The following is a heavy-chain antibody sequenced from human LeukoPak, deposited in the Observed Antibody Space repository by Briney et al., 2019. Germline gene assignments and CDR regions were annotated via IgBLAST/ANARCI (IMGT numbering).Heavy chain of an antibody. Sequence: PGGSLRLSCTASGFTFSTYGMHWVRQAPGKGLGWVAVIWYDGSNKYYADSVKGRFTISRDNSQNTLYLQMNSLKAEDTAVYYCARDLGQIDYWGQGTLVTVSS. V-gene: IGHV3-33*01. CDR3: ARDLGQIDY. J-gene: IGHJ4*02. CDR1: GFTFSTYG. CDR2: IWYDGSNK.